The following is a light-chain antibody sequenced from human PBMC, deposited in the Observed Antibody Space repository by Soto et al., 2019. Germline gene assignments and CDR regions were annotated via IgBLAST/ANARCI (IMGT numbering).Light chain of an antibody. J-gene: IGLJ1*01. CDR2: EVS. CDR1: SSDVGSYNL. Sequence: QSVLTQPASVSGSPGQSITISCTGTSSDVGSYNLVSWYQQHPGKAPKVMIYEVSKRPSGVSNRFSGSKSGNTASLTISGLQAEDEADSYCCSYAGRTTHVFVNGTKVTVL. CDR3: CSYAGRTTHV. V-gene: IGLV2-23*02.